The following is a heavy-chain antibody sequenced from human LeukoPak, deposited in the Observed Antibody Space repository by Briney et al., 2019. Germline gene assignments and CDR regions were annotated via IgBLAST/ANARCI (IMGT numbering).Heavy chain of an antibody. CDR1: GFTFRSYN. CDR3: ARLRRELWGLSFDD. V-gene: IGHV3-66*04. D-gene: IGHD1-7*01. CDR2: IYSDGSP. Sequence: GGSLRLSCAASGFTFRSYNINWVRQAPGKGLEWVSVIYSDGSPYYADSVRGRFTISRDNSKNTLYLQMNSLRAEDTAVYYCARLRRELWGLSFDDWGQGTRVTVSS. J-gene: IGHJ4*02.